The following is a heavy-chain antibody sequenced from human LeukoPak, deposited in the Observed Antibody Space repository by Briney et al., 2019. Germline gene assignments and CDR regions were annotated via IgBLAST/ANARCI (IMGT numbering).Heavy chain of an antibody. CDR2: ISAYNGNT. V-gene: IGHV1-18*01. Sequence: ASVKVSCKASGYTFTSYGISWVRQAPGQGLEWMGWISAYNGNTNYAQKLQGRVTMTTDTSTSTAYMELRSLRSDDTAVYYCARDRSRYSYGSWFDPWGQEPWSPSPQ. D-gene: IGHD5-18*01. CDR1: GYTFTSYG. J-gene: IGHJ5*02. CDR3: ARDRSRYSYGSWFDP.